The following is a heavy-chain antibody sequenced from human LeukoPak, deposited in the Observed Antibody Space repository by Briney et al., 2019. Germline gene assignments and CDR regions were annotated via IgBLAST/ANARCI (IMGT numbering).Heavy chain of an antibody. CDR2: IYYSGST. J-gene: IGHJ4*02. CDR1: GGSISSSSYY. D-gene: IGHD2-2*01. V-gene: IGHV4-39*07. Sequence: SETLSLTCTVSGGSISSSSYYWGWIRQPPGKGLEWIGSIYYSGSTYYNPSLKGRVTISVDTSKNQFSLKLSSVTAADTAVYYCARGGVVGTKFDYWGQGTLVTVSS. CDR3: ARGGVVGTKFDY.